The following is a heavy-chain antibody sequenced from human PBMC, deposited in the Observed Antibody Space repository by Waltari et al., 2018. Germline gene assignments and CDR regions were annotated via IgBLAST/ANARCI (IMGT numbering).Heavy chain of an antibody. CDR2: IRQDGLEK. J-gene: IGHJ4*02. V-gene: IGHV3-7*01. CDR1: GLSFSDYW. CDR3: ARDKRMGPTLFDY. Sequence: EVQLVESGGGLVQPGGSLRLSCAASGLSFSDYWMSWVGQTPGKGLEWVANIRQDGLEKYYLDAVKGRFTISRDNAKNSLYLEMDSLRAEDTAVFYCARDKRMGPTLFDYWGQGALVTVSS. D-gene: IGHD1-26*01.